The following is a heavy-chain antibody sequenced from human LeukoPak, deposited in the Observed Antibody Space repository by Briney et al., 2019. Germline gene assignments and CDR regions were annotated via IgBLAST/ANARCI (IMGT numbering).Heavy chain of an antibody. V-gene: IGHV3-30*04. CDR2: ISYVGSNK. Sequence: GGSLRLSCAASGFTFSSYALHWVRQAPGRGLDWVAVISYVGSNKYYADSVKGRFTISRDNSKNTLYLQMNSLRAEDTAVYYCARDRGYSYGRGPAYGMDVWGKGTTVTVSS. D-gene: IGHD5-18*01. J-gene: IGHJ6*04. CDR1: GFTFSSYA. CDR3: ARDRGYSYGRGPAYGMDV.